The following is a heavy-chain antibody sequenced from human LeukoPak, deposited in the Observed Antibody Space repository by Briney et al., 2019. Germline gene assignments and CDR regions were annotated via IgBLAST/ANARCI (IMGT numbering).Heavy chain of an antibody. V-gene: IGHV3-7*01. CDR1: GFTFSSYW. D-gene: IGHD3-10*01. CDR2: IKQDGSEK. CDR3: AIPLFFYGSGSDAFKI. J-gene: IGHJ3*02. Sequence: GGSLRLSCAASGFTFSSYWMSWVRQAPGKGLEWVANIKQDGSEKYYVDSVKGRFTISRDNAKNSLYLQMNSLRAEDTAVYYCAIPLFFYGSGSDAFKIWGQGTMVTVSS.